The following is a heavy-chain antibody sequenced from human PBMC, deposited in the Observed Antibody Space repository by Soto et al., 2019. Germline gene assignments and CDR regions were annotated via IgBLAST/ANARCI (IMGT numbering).Heavy chain of an antibody. CDR2: IKPDGSEK. J-gene: IGHJ4*02. Sequence: GGSLRLSCAASGFTFTSYWMSWVLQAPGKGLEWVANIKPDGSEKYYVDSVKGRFTISRDNAKNSLYLQMNSLRAEDTAVYYCAIDISVAGDPTIYFCGQGTLV. D-gene: IGHD6-19*01. CDR1: GFTFTSYW. V-gene: IGHV3-7*02. CDR3: AIDISVAGDPTIYF.